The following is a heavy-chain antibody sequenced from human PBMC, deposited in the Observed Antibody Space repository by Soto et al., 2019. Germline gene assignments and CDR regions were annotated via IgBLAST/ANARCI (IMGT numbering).Heavy chain of an antibody. V-gene: IGHV1-18*01. CDR3: ARDSLGWPTDFDC. CDR1: GYTFSNYG. D-gene: IGHD3-3*01. CDR2: ISLYSDGT. J-gene: IGHJ4*02. Sequence: EASVKVSCKTSGYTFSNYGITCVRQAPGQPLEWLGWISLYSDGTSYAQKFRGRVSMTTDTSTTTAYMELRSLRSDDTAIYYCARDSLGWPTDFDCWGQGALVTVSS.